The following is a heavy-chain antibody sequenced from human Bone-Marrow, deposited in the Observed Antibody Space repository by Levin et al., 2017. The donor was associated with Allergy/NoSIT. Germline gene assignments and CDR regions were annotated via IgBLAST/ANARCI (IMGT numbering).Heavy chain of an antibody. D-gene: IGHD6-13*01. J-gene: IGHJ4*02. V-gene: IGHV3-11*01. CDR1: GFTFSDYY. CDR2: ISSSGSTI. CDR3: ARVGAAAGFDY. Sequence: GESLKISCAASGFTFSDYYMSWIRQAPGKGLEWVSYISSSGSTIYYADSVKGRFTISRDNAKNSLYLQMNSLRAEDTAVYYCARVGAAAGFDYWGQGTLVTVSS.